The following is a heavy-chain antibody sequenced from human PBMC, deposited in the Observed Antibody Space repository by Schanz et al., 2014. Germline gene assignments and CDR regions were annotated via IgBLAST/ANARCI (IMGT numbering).Heavy chain of an antibody. Sequence: EVRLVESGGGLVQPGGSLRLSCEASGFDFNSYSMNWVRQVPGKGLEWLSYIDGKSTTVYYADSVKGRFTVSRDNARNSLYLHMNTLGAEDTAVYYCARDFDDRRGYGSGYCLGDCMDVWGQGTTVTVSS. D-gene: IGHD3-10*01. CDR3: ARDFDDRRGYGSGYCLGDCMDV. V-gene: IGHV3-48*01. CDR2: IDGKSTTV. CDR1: GFDFNSYS. J-gene: IGHJ6*02.